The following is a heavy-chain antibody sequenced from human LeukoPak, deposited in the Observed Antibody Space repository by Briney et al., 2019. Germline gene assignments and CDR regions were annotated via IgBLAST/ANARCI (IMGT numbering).Heavy chain of an antibody. D-gene: IGHD3-9*01. CDR3: ASQREGTYYDILPGYYVGIY. CDR2: ISISSSYI. J-gene: IGHJ4*02. V-gene: IGHV3-21*01. CDR1: GFTFSGYS. Sequence: GGSWRLSCAPSGFTFSGYSRNGVRRAQGKGLGGASPISISSSYIYYADSVKGRFTISRDNAKNSLYLQMNSLRAEDTAVYYCASQREGTYYDILPGYYVGIYWGQGTLVTVSS.